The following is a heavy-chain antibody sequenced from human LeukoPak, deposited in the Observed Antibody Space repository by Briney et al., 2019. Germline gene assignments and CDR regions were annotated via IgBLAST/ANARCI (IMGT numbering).Heavy chain of an antibody. D-gene: IGHD6-13*01. CDR2: IYSGGST. J-gene: IGHJ4*02. CDR1: GFTVSTNY. V-gene: IGHV3-53*01. CDR3: ARASIAAAGYYFDY. Sequence: GSLRLSCAASGFTVSTNYMTWVRQAPGKGLEWVSVIYSGGSTYYADSVKGRFTFSRDNSKNTLYLQMNSLRAEDTAVYYCARASIAAAGYYFDYWGQGTLVTVSS.